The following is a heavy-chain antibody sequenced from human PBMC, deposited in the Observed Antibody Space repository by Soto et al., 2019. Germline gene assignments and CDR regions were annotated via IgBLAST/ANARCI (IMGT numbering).Heavy chain of an antibody. Sequence: KTSETLSLTCSVSGGSVSSYYWSWIRQPPGKGLEWIGYISYSGSTNYNPSLKNRVTISVDTSKNQFSLKLSSVTAADTAVYYCASGGQGYDFWIGYSYEDYFDYWGQGTLVTVSS. CDR1: GGSVSSYY. CDR3: ASGGQGYDFWIGYSYEDYFDY. D-gene: IGHD3-3*01. J-gene: IGHJ4*02. V-gene: IGHV4-59*02. CDR2: ISYSGST.